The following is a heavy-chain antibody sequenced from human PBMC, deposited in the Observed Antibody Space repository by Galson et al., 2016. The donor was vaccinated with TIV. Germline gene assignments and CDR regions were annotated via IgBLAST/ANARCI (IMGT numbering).Heavy chain of an antibody. CDR1: GYTFTRYD. D-gene: IGHD4-17*01. J-gene: IGHJ4*02. CDR2: MNPNSGNT. CDR3: ARGCDYGDY. V-gene: IGHV1-8*02. Sequence: SVKVSCKASGYTFTRYDISWVRQATGQGLEWMGWMNPNSGNTGYAQKFRGRVTMTRNTSVRTAYMELSSLRSEETAVYYCARGCDYGDYWGQGTLVTVSS.